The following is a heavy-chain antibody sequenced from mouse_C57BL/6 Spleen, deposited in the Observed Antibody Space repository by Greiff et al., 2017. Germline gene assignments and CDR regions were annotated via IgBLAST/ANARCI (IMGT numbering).Heavy chain of an antibody. CDR1: GYTFTSYW. CDR2: IDPSDSYT. CDR3: ARGGTTVVALRYWYFDV. J-gene: IGHJ1*03. Sequence: QVQLQQPGAELVKPGASVKLSCKASGYTFTSYWMQWVKQRPGQGLEWIGEIDPSDSYTNYNQKFKGKATLTVATSSSTAYMQLSSLTSEDSAVYYCARGGTTVVALRYWYFDVWGTGTTVTVSS. D-gene: IGHD1-1*01. V-gene: IGHV1-50*01.